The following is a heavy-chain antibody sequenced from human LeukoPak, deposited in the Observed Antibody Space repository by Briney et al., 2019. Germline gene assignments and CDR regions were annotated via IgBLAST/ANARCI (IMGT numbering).Heavy chain of an antibody. D-gene: IGHD4-17*01. J-gene: IGHJ5*02. CDR1: GYTFTSYA. Sequence: ASVKVSCKASGYTFTSYAMHWVRRAPGQRLEWMGWINAGNGNTKYSQKFQGRVTMTRDTSTSTVYMELSSLRSEDTAVYYCARVADGDFDNWFDPWGQGTLVTVSS. CDR3: ARVADGDFDNWFDP. CDR2: INAGNGNT. V-gene: IGHV1-3*01.